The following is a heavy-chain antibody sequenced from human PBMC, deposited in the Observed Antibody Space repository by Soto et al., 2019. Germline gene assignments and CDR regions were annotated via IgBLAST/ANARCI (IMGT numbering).Heavy chain of an antibody. D-gene: IGHD5-12*01. CDR1: GGSISSSNW. CDR3: ARDWRDGYNYVYYYYYYGMDV. V-gene: IGHV4-4*02. CDR2: IYHSGST. J-gene: IGHJ6*02. Sequence: SETLSLTCAVSGGSISSSNWWSWVRQPPGKGLEWIGEIYHSGSTNYNPSLKSRVTISVDKSKNQFSPKLSSVTAADTAVYYCARDWRDGYNYVYYYYYYGMDVWGQGTTVTVSS.